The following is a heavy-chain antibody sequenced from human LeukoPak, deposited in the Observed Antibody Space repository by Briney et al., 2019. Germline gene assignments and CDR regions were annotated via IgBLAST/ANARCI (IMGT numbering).Heavy chain of an antibody. CDR1: GFTFKNHG. V-gene: IGHV3-21*05. Sequence: GGSLRLSCEASGFTFKNHGMNWVRQAPGKGLEWVSYISSSSSSIHYADSVKGRFTISRDNAKNSLYLQMNSPRAEDAAVYFCAKAPVTSCRGAYCYPFDSWGQGTLVTVSS. J-gene: IGHJ4*02. D-gene: IGHD2-21*01. CDR2: ISSSSSSI. CDR3: AKAPVTSCRGAYCYPFDS.